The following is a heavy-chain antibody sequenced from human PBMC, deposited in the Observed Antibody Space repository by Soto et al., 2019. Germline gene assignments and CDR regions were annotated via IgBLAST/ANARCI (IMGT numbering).Heavy chain of an antibody. D-gene: IGHD3-3*01. V-gene: IGHV3-23*01. Sequence: KGLEWVSVISVSGGSTYYADSVQGRFTISRDNSKNTLYLQMNSLRAEDTAVHYCAIAIGNTIFGVNSVLAYWGQGT. CDR3: AIAIGNTIFGVNSVLAY. J-gene: IGHJ4*02. CDR2: ISVSGGST.